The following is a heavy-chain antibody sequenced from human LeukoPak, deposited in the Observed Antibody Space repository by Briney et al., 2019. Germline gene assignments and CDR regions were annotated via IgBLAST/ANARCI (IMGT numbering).Heavy chain of an antibody. CDR2: IYTSGST. J-gene: IGHJ4*02. V-gene: IGHV4-4*07. CDR1: GGSISSYY. Sequence: SETLSLTCTVSGGSISSYYWSWIRQPAGKGLEWIGRIYTSGSTNYNPSLKSRVTMSVDTSKNQFSLKLSSVTAADTAVYYCARGRAYSTSCYGVYYFDYWGQGTLVTVSS. CDR3: ARGRAYSTSCYGVYYFDY. D-gene: IGHD6-13*01.